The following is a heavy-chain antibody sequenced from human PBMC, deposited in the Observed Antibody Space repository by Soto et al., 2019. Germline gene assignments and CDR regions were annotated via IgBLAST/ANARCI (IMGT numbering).Heavy chain of an antibody. Sequence: PGGSLRLSCAASGFTFSNAWMNWVRQAPGKGLEWVGRIKSKTDGGTTDYAAPVKGRFTISRDDSKNTLYLQMNSLKTEDTAVYYCTTDSYITSIIVRSDYWGHGTLDTVSS. J-gene: IGHJ4*01. CDR3: TTDSYITSIIVRSDY. D-gene: IGHD3-22*01. CDR1: GFTFSNAW. CDR2: IKSKTDGGTT. V-gene: IGHV3-15*07.